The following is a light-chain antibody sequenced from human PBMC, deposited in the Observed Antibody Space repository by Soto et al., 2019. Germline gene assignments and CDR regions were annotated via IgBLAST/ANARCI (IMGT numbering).Light chain of an antibody. J-gene: IGLJ7*01. V-gene: IGLV2-8*01. CDR2: EVS. Sequence: SVLTQPPSASGSPGQLVTISCTGTSSDVGGYNYVSWYQQHPGKAPKLMIYEVSKRPSGVPARFSGSKSGNTASLTVSGLQAEDEADYYCSSYACSNNFVFGTGTQLTVL. CDR1: SSDVGGYNY. CDR3: SSYACSNNFV.